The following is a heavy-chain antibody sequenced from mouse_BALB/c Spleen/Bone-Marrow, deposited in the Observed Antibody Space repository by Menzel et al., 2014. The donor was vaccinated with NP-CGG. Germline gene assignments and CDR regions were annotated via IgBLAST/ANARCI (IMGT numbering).Heavy chain of an antibody. CDR1: GFNIKDTY. D-gene: IGHD2-10*01. CDR2: IDPANGNT. Sequence: EVQLQESGAELVKPGASVKLSCTASGFNIKDTYMHWVKQRPEQGLEWIGRIDPANGNTKYDPKFQGKATITADTSSNTAYLQLSSLTSEDTAVYYCASSAYSWGQGTLVTVSA. CDR3: ASSAYS. J-gene: IGHJ3*01. V-gene: IGHV14-3*02.